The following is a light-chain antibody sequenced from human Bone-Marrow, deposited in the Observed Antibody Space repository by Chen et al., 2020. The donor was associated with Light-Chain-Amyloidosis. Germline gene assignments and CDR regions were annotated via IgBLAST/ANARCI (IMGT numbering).Light chain of an antibody. V-gene: IGLV8-61*01. CDR3: VLYMGSGIWV. CDR2: STT. J-gene: IGLJ3*02. Sequence: QTVVPQEPSFSVAPGGTVTLTCGLSSGSVSTSYYPSWYQQTPGQAPRTLIYSTTTRSSGVPDRFSGSILGNKAALTITGAQADDESDYYCVLYMGSGIWVFGGGTKLTVL. CDR1: SGSVSTSYY.